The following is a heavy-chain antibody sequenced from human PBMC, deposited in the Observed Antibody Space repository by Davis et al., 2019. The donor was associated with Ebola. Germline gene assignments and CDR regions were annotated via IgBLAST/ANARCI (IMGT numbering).Heavy chain of an antibody. CDR1: GYTFAAHY. V-gene: IGHV1-2*06. J-gene: IGHJ6*02. CDR3: ARDQSSTWYNARYHYYGMDV. CDR2: INPNFGGK. D-gene: IGHD6-13*01. Sequence: AASVKVSCKASGYTFAAHYIHWVRQAPGQGLEWMGRINPNFGGKIYAQKFQDRVTMTIDTSINTAYMELDRLRSDDTAVYYCARDQSSTWYNARYHYYGMDVWGQGTTVTVSS.